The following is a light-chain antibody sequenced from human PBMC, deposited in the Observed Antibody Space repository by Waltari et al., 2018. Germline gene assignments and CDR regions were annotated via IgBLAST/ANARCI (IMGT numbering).Light chain of an antibody. V-gene: IGLV1-47*01. CDR1: SSNIGSNY. CDR2: RNK. CDR3: AAWDDSLSGPGV. J-gene: IGLJ2*01. Sequence: QSVLTQPPSASGTPGQRVTISCSGSSSNIGSNYVYWYQQLPGTAPKLLIYRNKRRPSGGPDRFSGSKSGTSASLAISGLRSEDEADYYCAAWDDSLSGPGVFGGGTKLTVL.